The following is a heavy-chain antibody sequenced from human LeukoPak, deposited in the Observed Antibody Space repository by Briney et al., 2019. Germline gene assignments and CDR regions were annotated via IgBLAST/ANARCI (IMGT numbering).Heavy chain of an antibody. V-gene: IGHV4-59*01. D-gene: IGHD5-18*01. Sequence: SETLSLTCTVSGGSISSYHWSWIRQPAGKGLEWIGYIYYSGSTNYNPSLKSRVTISVDTSKNQFSLKLSSVTAADTAVYYCARGGWIQAGEYFDYWGQGTLVTVSS. CDR1: GGSISSYH. CDR3: ARGGWIQAGEYFDY. J-gene: IGHJ4*02. CDR2: IYYSGST.